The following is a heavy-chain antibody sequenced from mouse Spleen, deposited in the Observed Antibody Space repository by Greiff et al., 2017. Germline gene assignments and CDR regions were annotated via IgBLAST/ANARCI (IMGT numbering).Heavy chain of an antibody. V-gene: IGHV1-72*01. D-gene: IGHD1-1*01. Sequence: QVQLQQPGAELVKPGASVKLSCKASGYTFTSYWMHWVKQRPGQGLEWIGRIDPNSGGTKYNEKFKSKATLTVDKPSSTAYMQLGSLTSEDSAVYYCARGYYGTYWYFDVWGAGTTVTVSS. CDR2: IDPNSGGT. CDR3: ARGYYGTYWYFDV. CDR1: GYTFTSYW. J-gene: IGHJ1*01.